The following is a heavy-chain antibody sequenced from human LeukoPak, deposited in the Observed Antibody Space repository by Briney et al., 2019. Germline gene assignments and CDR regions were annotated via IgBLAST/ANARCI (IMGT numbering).Heavy chain of an antibody. D-gene: IGHD2-2*01. CDR1: GGTFSSYA. Sequence: GASVKVSCKASGGTFSSYAISWVRQAPGQGLEWMGGIIPIFGTANYAQKFQGRVTITADESTSTACMELSSLRSEDTAVYYCARDGGVVVVPAAASDYYGMDVWGQGTTVTVSS. J-gene: IGHJ6*02. V-gene: IGHV1-69*13. CDR2: IIPIFGTA. CDR3: ARDGGVVVVPAAASDYYGMDV.